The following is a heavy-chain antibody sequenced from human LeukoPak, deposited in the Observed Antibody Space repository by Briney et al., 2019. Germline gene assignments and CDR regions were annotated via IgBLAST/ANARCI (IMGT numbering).Heavy chain of an antibody. V-gene: IGHV3-11*01. J-gene: IGHJ4*02. Sequence: PGGSLRLSCAASGFTFSDYYMSWIRQAPGTGLEWVSYISSSGSTIYYADSVKGRFTISRDNAKNSLYLQMNSLRAEDTAVYYCARDLRYISDYFDYWGQGTLVTVSS. D-gene: IGHD5-18*01. CDR1: GFTFSDYY. CDR2: ISSSGSTI. CDR3: ARDLRYISDYFDY.